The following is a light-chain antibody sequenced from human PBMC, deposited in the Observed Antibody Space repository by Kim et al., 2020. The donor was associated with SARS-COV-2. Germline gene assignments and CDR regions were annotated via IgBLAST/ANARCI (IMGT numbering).Light chain of an antibody. CDR1: QSVLHSSNNKNY. V-gene: IGKV4-1*01. Sequence: DIVMTQSPDSLAVSLGERATINCKSSQSVLHSSNNKNYLAWYQQKPGQPPKLIIYWASTRESGVPDRLSGSGSGTDFTLTISSLQAEDVAVYYCHQYYTTLRTFGQGTKVDIK. CDR3: HQYYTTLRT. J-gene: IGKJ1*01. CDR2: WAS.